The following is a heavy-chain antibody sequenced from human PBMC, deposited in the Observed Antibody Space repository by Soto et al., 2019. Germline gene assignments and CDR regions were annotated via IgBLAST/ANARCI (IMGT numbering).Heavy chain of an antibody. CDR2: IYSGGST. CDR3: ARSSGEDYGDYGSYYYYYMDV. V-gene: IGHV3-53*04. D-gene: IGHD4-17*01. CDR1: GFTVSSNY. J-gene: IGHJ6*03. Sequence: EVQLVESGGGLVQPGGSLRLSCAASGFTVSSNYMSWVRQAPGKGLEWVSVIYSGGSTYYADSVKGRFTISRHNSKNTMYLQMIRLRSEDTAVYYCARSSGEDYGDYGSYYYYYMDVWGKGTTVTVSS.